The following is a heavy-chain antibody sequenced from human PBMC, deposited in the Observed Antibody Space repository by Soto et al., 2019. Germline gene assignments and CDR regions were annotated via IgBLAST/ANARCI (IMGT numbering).Heavy chain of an antibody. CDR2: IYYSGST. D-gene: IGHD3-16*01. Sequence: SETLSLTCTVSGGSISSYYWSWIRQPPGKGLEWIGYIYYSGSTNYNPSLKSRVTISVDTSKNQFSLKLSSVTAADTAVYYCARADYDYISDYWGQGTLVTVSS. V-gene: IGHV4-59*01. J-gene: IGHJ4*02. CDR1: GGSISSYY. CDR3: ARADYDYISDY.